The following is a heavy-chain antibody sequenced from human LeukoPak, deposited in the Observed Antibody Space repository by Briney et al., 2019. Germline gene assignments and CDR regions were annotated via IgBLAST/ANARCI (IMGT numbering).Heavy chain of an antibody. CDR2: ISDSGNT. CDR3: ARDTAATRGAFDI. J-gene: IGHJ3*02. V-gene: IGHV3-23*01. D-gene: IGHD6-25*01. CDR1: GFTLSSYA. Sequence: GGSLRLSCAASGFTLSSYAMSWVRQAPGKGLEWFSAISDSGNTYHADSVKGRFTISRDSSKNTPFLQMNSLRAEDTAVYYCARDTAATRGAFDIWGQGTMVTVSS.